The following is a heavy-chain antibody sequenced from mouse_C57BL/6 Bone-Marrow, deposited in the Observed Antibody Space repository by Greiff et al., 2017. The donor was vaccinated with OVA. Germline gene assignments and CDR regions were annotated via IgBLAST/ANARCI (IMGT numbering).Heavy chain of an antibody. CDR2: ISPEAGGT. Sequence: VKLVESGAGLVKPGASLTLSCAASGYTFTAYDMHWVQQTPVHGLEWIGAISPEAGGTAYNQKLKGKAILTADKSSSTAYMELRSLTSEDSAVYYCTVRRRAWFAYWGQGTLVTVSA. CDR1: GYTFTAYD. V-gene: IGHV1-15*01. J-gene: IGHJ3*01. CDR3: TVRRRAWFAY.